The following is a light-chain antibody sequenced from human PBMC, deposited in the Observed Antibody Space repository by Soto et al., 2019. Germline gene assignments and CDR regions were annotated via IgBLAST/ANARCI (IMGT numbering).Light chain of an antibody. CDR1: QSVSSN. V-gene: IGKV3-15*01. J-gene: IGKJ2*01. CDR3: QQYNNWPLYT. Sequence: EIVMTQSPATLSVSPGERATLSCRASQSVSSNLAWYQQKPGQAPRLLIYGASTRATGIPARFSGSGSGTEFTLPISSLHSEDFAVSYCQQYNNWPLYTFGQGTKLEIK. CDR2: GAS.